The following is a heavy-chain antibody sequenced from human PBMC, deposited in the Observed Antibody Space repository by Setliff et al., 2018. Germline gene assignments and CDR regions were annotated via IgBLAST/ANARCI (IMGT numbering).Heavy chain of an antibody. CDR2: ISHSGST. J-gene: IGHJ6*02. V-gene: IGHV4-38-2*02. Sequence: ETLSLTCTVSGYSISSGHYRGWIRQPPGKGLEWIGSISHSGSTYYNPSLRSRVTISLDTSKNQFSPKLTSVTAADTGVYFCARVRNNWAYGMDVWGQGTTVTVSS. CDR3: ARVRNNWAYGMDV. CDR1: GYSISSGHY. D-gene: IGHD1-1*01.